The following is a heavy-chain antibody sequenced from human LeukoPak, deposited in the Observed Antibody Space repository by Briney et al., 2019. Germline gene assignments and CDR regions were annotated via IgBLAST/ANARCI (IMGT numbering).Heavy chain of an antibody. D-gene: IGHD3-10*01. Sequence: GASVKVSCKASGYTLTTYGISWVRQAPGQGLEWMGWISAYNGNTNYAQKLQGRVTMTTDTSTSTAYMELRSLRSDDTAVYYCARDGGYYYGSGSYHKGIDYWGQGTLVTVSS. CDR3: ARDGGYYYGSGSYHKGIDY. J-gene: IGHJ4*02. V-gene: IGHV1-18*01. CDR2: ISAYNGNT. CDR1: GYTLTTYG.